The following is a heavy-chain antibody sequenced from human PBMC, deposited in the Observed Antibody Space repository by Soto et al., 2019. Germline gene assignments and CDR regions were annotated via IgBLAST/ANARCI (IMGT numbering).Heavy chain of an antibody. Sequence: ASVKVSCKASGDTFTGYYMHCVRQAPGQGLEWMGWINPNSGCTNYAQKFQGWVTMTRDTSISTAYMELSRLRSDDTAVYYCARAGGSSLPSGVFGDNWFDPWGQGTLVTVSS. CDR3: ARAGGSSLPSGVFGDNWFDP. D-gene: IGHD6-6*01. J-gene: IGHJ5*02. V-gene: IGHV1-2*04. CDR1: GDTFTGYY. CDR2: INPNSGCT.